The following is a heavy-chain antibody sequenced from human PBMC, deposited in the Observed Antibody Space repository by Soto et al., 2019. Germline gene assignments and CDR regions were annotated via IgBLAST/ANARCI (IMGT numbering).Heavy chain of an antibody. V-gene: IGHV3-30*18. CDR1: GFTFSSYG. Sequence: GGSLRLSCAASGFTFSSYGMHWVRQAPGKGLEWVAVISYDRSNKYYAGSVKGRFTISRDNSKNTLYLQMNSLRAEDTAVYYCAKDGGRGYSYGYSDYWGQGTLVTVSS. D-gene: IGHD5-18*01. CDR2: ISYDRSNK. CDR3: AKDGGRGYSYGYSDY. J-gene: IGHJ4*02.